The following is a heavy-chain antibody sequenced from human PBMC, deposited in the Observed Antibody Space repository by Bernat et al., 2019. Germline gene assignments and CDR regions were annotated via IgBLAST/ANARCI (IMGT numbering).Heavy chain of an antibody. Sequence: QVQLVQSGAEVKKPGSSVKVSCKASGGTFSSYAISWVRQAPGQGLEWMGGIIPIFGTANYAQKLQGRVTMTTDTSTSTAYMELRSLRSDDTAVYYCARVGTGEGPLYYFDYWGQGTLVTVSS. CDR1: GGTFSSYA. CDR2: IIPIFGTA. CDR3: ARVGTGEGPLYYFDY. V-gene: IGHV1-69*06. J-gene: IGHJ4*02. D-gene: IGHD1-1*01.